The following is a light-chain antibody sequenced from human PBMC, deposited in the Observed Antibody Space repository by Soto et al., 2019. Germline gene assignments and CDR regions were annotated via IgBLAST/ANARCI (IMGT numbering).Light chain of an antibody. J-gene: IGKJ1*01. CDR3: QQYNNGPPET. V-gene: IGKV3-15*01. CDR2: GAT. Sequence: EIVGPRCIGTVSESPGERASLYCGASQSVSNNLAWYQQKPGQAPRLLIYGATTRATGIPARFSGSVPGTDFTLTIISLQCEWFAVYLFQQYNNGPPETVGQGTKVDIK. CDR1: QSVSNN.